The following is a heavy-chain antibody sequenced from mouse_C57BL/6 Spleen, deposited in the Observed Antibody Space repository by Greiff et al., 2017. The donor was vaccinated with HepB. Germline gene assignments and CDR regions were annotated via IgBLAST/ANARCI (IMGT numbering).Heavy chain of an antibody. CDR2: ISSGSSTI. J-gene: IGHJ1*03. V-gene: IGHV5-17*01. CDR1: GFTFSDYG. Sequence: EVHLVESGGGLVKPGGSLKLSCAASGFTFSDYGMHWVRQAPEKGLEWVAYISSGSSTIYYADTVKGRFTISRDNAKNTLFLQMTSLRSEDTAMYYCARPTGSSYEYFDVWGTGTTVTVSS. D-gene: IGHD1-1*01. CDR3: ARPTGSSYEYFDV.